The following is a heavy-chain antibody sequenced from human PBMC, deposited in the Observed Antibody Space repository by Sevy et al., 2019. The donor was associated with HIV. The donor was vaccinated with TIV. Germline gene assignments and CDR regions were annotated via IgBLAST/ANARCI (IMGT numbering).Heavy chain of an antibody. CDR3: ARGSAVAGHGGILDF. J-gene: IGHJ4*02. V-gene: IGHV3-7*01. CDR1: GFTFSNHW. D-gene: IGHD6-19*01. CDR2: IKQDGSDK. Sequence: GGSLRLSCTASGFTFSNHWMTWVRLAPGKGLEWVANIKQDGSDKYYVDSVRGRFTISRDNANNSLYLHMNSLRVEDTAVYYCARGSAVAGHGGILDFWGQGTLVTVSS.